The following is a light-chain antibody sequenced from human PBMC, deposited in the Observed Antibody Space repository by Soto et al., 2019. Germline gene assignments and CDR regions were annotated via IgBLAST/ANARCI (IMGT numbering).Light chain of an antibody. J-gene: IGKJ2*01. CDR1: QSISNF. Sequence: EIVLTQSPATLSLSPGERATLSCRASQSISNFLAWYQQKPGQAPRLLIYDASNRATGIPARFSGSMSGTDFNLTISSLEPEDFAVYYCQQRTNWPLYTFGQGTKLEIK. CDR3: QQRTNWPLYT. V-gene: IGKV3-11*01. CDR2: DAS.